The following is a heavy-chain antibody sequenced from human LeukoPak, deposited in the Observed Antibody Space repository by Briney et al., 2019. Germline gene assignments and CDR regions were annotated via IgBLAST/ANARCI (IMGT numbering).Heavy chain of an antibody. CDR3: ARPLDSYDVSGSPDY. Sequence: GGSLRLSCTTSGFTFSAYAMHWVRQAPGKGLEWVAFIWYDGRNKYYADSVNGRFTISRDNSENTLYLQTNSLRAEDTAVYYCARPLDSYDVSGSPDYWGQGTLVTVSS. CDR1: GFTFSAYA. V-gene: IGHV3-33*01. D-gene: IGHD3-22*01. J-gene: IGHJ4*02. CDR2: IWYDGRNK.